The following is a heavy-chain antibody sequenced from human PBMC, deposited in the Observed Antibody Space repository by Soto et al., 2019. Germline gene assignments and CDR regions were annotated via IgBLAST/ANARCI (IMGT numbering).Heavy chain of an antibody. CDR3: AKEASYSSGPIDY. V-gene: IGHV3-23*01. J-gene: IGHJ4*02. CDR2: ISGSGGST. Sequence: EVLLLESGGGLVQPGGSLRLSCAASGFTFSSYAMSWVRQAPGKGLEWVSAISGSGGSTYYADYVKCRFTISRDNSKNTLYLQMNSLRAEDTAVYYCAKEASYSSGPIDYWGQGTLVTVSS. D-gene: IGHD6-19*01. CDR1: GFTFSSYA.